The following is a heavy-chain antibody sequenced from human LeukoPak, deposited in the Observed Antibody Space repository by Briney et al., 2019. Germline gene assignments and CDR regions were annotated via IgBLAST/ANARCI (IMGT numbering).Heavy chain of an antibody. D-gene: IGHD3-3*01. V-gene: IGHV3-48*01. CDR2: ISSSSSTI. CDR3: ASDSSTPYYDFWSGPSYYFDY. Sequence: PGGSLRLSCAASGFTFSSYSMNWVRQAPGKGLEWVSYISSSSSTIYYADSVKGQFTISRDNAKNSLYLQMNSLRAEDTAVYYCASDSSTPYYDFWSGPSYYFDYWGQGTLVTVSS. CDR1: GFTFSSYS. J-gene: IGHJ4*02.